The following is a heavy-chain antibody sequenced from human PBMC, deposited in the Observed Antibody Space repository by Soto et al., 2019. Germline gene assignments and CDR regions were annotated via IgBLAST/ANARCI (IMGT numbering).Heavy chain of an antibody. D-gene: IGHD3-16*01. J-gene: IGHJ6*03. V-gene: IGHV1-3*01. CDR1: GYTFTSYA. CDR2: INAGNGNT. CDR3: VCERGGEATYYMDV. Sequence: SVKVSCKASGYTFTSYAMHWVRQAPGQRLEWMGWINAGNGNTKYSQKFQGRVTITRDTSASTAYMELSSLRSEDTAVYYCVCERGGEATYYMDVWGKGTTVTLSS.